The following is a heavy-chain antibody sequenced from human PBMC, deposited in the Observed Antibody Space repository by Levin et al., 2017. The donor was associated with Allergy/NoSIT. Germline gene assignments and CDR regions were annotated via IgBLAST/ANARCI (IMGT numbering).Heavy chain of an antibody. V-gene: IGHV4-30-4*01. CDR3: AGTTTDADYGDYDAGYRFGY. J-gene: IGHJ4*02. Sequence: PSETLSLTCTVSGGSIDSADYYWTWIRQPPGKGLEWIGSIYYSGLTYFNPSLKGRGDIAVDTSKNQFSLSLSSVSAADTAVYYCAGTTTDADYGDYDAGYRFGYWGQGTLVTVAS. D-gene: IGHD4-17*01. CDR1: GGSIDSADYY. CDR2: IYYSGLT.